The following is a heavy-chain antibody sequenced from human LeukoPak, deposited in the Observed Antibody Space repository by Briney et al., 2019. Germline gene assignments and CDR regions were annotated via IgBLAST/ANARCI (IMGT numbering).Heavy chain of an antibody. V-gene: IGHV4-34*01. CDR3: ARGTPAGATEGYFDY. Sequence: SETLSLTCAVYGGSFSGYYWSWIRQPPGKGLEWIGEINHSGSTNYNPSLKSRVTISVDTSKNQFSLKLSSVTAADTAVYYCARGTPAGATEGYFDYWGQGTLVTVSS. D-gene: IGHD1-26*01. CDR2: INHSGST. CDR1: GGSFSGYY. J-gene: IGHJ4*02.